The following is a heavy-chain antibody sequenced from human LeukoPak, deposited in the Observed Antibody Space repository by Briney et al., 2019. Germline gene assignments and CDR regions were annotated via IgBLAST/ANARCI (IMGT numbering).Heavy chain of an antibody. Sequence: GGSLRLSCAASGFTFSSYWMHWVRQAPAKGLVWVSRINTDGRSASYGDSVQGRFVVTRDNAKNTLYLQMNSLRVEDTAVYFCARDVWGDRDGFFDNWGQGTLVTVSS. CDR3: ARDVWGDRDGFFDN. D-gene: IGHD5-24*01. J-gene: IGHJ4*02. V-gene: IGHV3-74*01. CDR2: INTDGRSA. CDR1: GFTFSSYW.